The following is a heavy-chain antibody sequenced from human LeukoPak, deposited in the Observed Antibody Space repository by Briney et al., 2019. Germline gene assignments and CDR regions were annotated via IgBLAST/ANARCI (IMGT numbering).Heavy chain of an antibody. J-gene: IGHJ4*02. V-gene: IGHV1-18*01. Sequence: ASVKVSCKASGYTFASYGISWVRQAPGQGLEWMGWISGLNGNTNYAQKFQGRVTVTTDTMTTDTSTSTAYMELRSLTSDDTAVYYCARGLMREYISGWYMHHFDYWGQGTLVTVSS. CDR3: ARGLMREYISGWYMHHFDY. D-gene: IGHD6-19*01. CDR1: GYTFASYG. CDR2: ISGLNGNT.